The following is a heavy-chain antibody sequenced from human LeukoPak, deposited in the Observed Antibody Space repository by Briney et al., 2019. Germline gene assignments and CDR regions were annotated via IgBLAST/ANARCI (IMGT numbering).Heavy chain of an antibody. V-gene: IGHV3-64D*06. D-gene: IGHD3-3*01. CDR2: ISRNGADT. J-gene: IGHJ4*02. Sequence: HPGGSLRLSCSASGFIFSSYPMHWVRQAPGKGLDYVSAISRNGADTYYADSVKGGFTISRDNSKSTLYLQMSSLRAEDTAVYYCVKEPLWGGYYDYWGQGTLVTVSS. CDR1: GFIFSSYP. CDR3: VKEPLWGGYYDY.